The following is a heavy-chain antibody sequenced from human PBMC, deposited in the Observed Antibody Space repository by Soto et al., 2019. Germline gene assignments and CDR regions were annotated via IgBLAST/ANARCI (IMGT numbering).Heavy chain of an antibody. D-gene: IGHD3-3*01. CDR3: ARNLSPYYDFWSGYGY. J-gene: IGHJ4*02. CDR2: ISYDGSNK. CDR1: GFTFSSYA. Sequence: QVQLVESGGGVVQPGRSLRLSCAASGFTFSSYAMHWVRQAPGKGLEWVAVISYDGSNKYYADSVKGRFTISRDNSKNTLYLQMNSLRAEDTAVYYCARNLSPYYDFWSGYGYWGQGTLVTVSS. V-gene: IGHV3-30-3*01.